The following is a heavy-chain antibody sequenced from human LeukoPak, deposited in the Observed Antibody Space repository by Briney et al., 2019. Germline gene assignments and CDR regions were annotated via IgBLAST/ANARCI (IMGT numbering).Heavy chain of an antibody. CDR1: GGSISSYY. D-gene: IGHD6-19*01. V-gene: IGHV4-4*09. J-gene: IGHJ5*02. Sequence: KSSETLSLTCTVSGGSISSYYWSWIRQPPGKGLEWIGYIYTSGSTNYNPSLKSRVTISVDTSKNQFSLKLSSVTAADTAVYYCARSSWYSSGWYWFDPWGQGTLVTVSS. CDR2: IYTSGST. CDR3: ARSSWYSSGWYWFDP.